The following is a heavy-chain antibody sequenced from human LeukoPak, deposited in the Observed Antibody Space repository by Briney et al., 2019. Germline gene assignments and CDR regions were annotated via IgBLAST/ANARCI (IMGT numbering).Heavy chain of an antibody. CDR3: ARGLVVPAAPGDAFDI. Sequence: ASVKVSCTASGYTFTSYGISWVRQAPGQGLEWMGWISAYNGNTNYAQKLQGRVTMTTDTSTSTAYMELRSLRSDDTAVYYCARGLVVPAAPGDAFDIWGQGTMVTVSS. CDR2: ISAYNGNT. D-gene: IGHD2-2*01. V-gene: IGHV1-18*01. CDR1: GYTFTSYG. J-gene: IGHJ3*02.